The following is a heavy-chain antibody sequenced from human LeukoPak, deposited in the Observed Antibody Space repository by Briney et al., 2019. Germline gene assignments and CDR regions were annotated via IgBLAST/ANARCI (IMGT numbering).Heavy chain of an antibody. J-gene: IGHJ3*02. V-gene: IGHV5-51*01. CDR3: ARHIIGGATGSAFDI. Sequence: GESLKISCKGFGYRFTNYWIGWVRQMPGKGLEWMGIIYPGDSDTRYSPSFQGQVTISADKSISTAYLQWSSLKASDTAIYYCARHIIGGATGSAFDIWGQGTMVTVSS. CDR1: GYRFTNYW. CDR2: IYPGDSDT. D-gene: IGHD1-26*01.